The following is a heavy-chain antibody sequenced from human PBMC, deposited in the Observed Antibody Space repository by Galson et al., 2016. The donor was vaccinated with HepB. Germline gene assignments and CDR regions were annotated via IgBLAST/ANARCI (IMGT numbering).Heavy chain of an antibody. J-gene: IGHJ4*02. Sequence: TLSLTCTVSGGSISSGGNYWSWIRQHPEKGLEWIGYIHYSGSTDPNVSLKSRVNLSVHTSKNQFSLMLDSVTAADTAIYYCARGRAAAGLFDSWGQGILVTVSS. CDR2: IHYSGST. CDR3: ARGRAAAGLFDS. V-gene: IGHV4-31*03. CDR1: GGSISSGGNY. D-gene: IGHD6-13*01.